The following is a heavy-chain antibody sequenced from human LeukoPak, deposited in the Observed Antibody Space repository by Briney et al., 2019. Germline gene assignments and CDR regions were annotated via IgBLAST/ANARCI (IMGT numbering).Heavy chain of an antibody. D-gene: IGHD3-9*01. Sequence: GGSLRLSCVASGFTLSDHFMDWVRQAPGKGLEWVGRTRNKVSSYTTEYAASVKGRFTIARDESKNSLYLQMNSLKTEDTAVYYCTIGCGAGYCYLGYWGQGTRVTVSS. V-gene: IGHV3-72*01. CDR3: TIGCGAGYCYLGY. CDR2: TRNKVSSYTT. J-gene: IGHJ4*02. CDR1: GFTLSDHF.